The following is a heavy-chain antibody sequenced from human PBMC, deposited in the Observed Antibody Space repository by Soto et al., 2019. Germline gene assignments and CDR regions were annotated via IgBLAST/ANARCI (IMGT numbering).Heavy chain of an antibody. Sequence: AGGSLRLSCAASGFSVRDYAMSWVRQAPGKGLEWVSSISGSGDGTYYGDSVKGRFTLSRDTSQKTLYLQMNNLRGEDTAVYFCTKSRTSVLMVYGFGGMDVWGRGTTVTVS. J-gene: IGHJ6*02. V-gene: IGHV3-23*01. D-gene: IGHD2-8*01. CDR3: TKSRTSVLMVYGFGGMDV. CDR2: ISGSGDGT. CDR1: GFSVRDYA.